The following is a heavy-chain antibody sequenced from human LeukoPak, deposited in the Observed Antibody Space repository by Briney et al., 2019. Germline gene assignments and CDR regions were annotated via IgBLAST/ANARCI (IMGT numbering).Heavy chain of an antibody. CDR3: AREFKGSGKSSFDY. Sequence: SETLSLTCTVSGGSISSYYWSWIRQPAGKGLEWIGRIYTSGSTNYNPSLKSRVTMSVDTSKNQFSLKLSSVTAADTAVYYCAREFKGSGKSSFDYWGQGTLVTVSS. V-gene: IGHV4-4*07. CDR1: GGSISSYY. CDR2: IYTSGST. J-gene: IGHJ4*02. D-gene: IGHD3-10*01.